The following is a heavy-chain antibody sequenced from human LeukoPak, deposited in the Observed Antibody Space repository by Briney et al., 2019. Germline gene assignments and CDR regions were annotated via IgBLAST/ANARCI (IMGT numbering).Heavy chain of an antibody. CDR2: IYTSGST. D-gene: IGHD6-13*01. Sequence: SETLSLTCTVSGGSISSYYWSWIRQPPGKGLEWIGYIYTSGSTNYNPSLKGRVTISVDTSKNQFSLKLSSVTAADTAVYYCARSYSSSWFFDYWGQGTLVTVSS. CDR1: GGSISSYY. CDR3: ARSYSSSWFFDY. J-gene: IGHJ4*02. V-gene: IGHV4-4*09.